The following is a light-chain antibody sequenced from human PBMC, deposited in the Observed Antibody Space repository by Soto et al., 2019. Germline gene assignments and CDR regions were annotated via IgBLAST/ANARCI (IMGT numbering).Light chain of an antibody. CDR1: NSDVGSYNL. CDR2: EGS. V-gene: IGLV2-23*01. Sequence: QSALTQPASVSGSPGQSITISCTGANSDVGSYNLVSWYQQHPGKAPKFMIYEGSKRPSGVSIRFSGSKSGNTASLTISGLQAEDEADYYCCSYAGRITYVFGTGTQLTVL. J-gene: IGLJ7*01. CDR3: CSYAGRITYV.